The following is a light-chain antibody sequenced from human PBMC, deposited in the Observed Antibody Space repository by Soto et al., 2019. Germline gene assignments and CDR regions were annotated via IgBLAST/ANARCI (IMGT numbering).Light chain of an antibody. J-gene: IGLJ3*02. CDR1: SSNLGTGYD. CDR3: QSYDSSLVAWE. CDR2: GNI. Sequence: QSVLTQPPSVSGAPGQRVTIPCTGNSSNLGTGYDVNWYQQLPQTAPKLLIYGNINRPSGVPDRFSGSKSGTSASLAITGIQAEDEADYCCQSYDSSLVAWEFGGGTKLTVL. V-gene: IGLV1-40*01.